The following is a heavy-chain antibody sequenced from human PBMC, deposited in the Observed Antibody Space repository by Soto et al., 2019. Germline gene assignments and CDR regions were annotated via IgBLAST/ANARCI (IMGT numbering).Heavy chain of an antibody. CDR1: GGSISSGGYY. J-gene: IGHJ5*02. V-gene: IGHV4-31*03. Sequence: QVQLQESGPGLVKPSQTLSLTCTVSGGSISSGGYYWSWIRQHPGKGLEWIGYIYYSGSTYYNPSLKCRVTISVATSKNQFSLKLSSVTAADTAVYYCARVGGITGTSSVGTWGQGTLVTVSS. D-gene: IGHD1-20*01. CDR3: ARVGGITGTSSVGT. CDR2: IYYSGST.